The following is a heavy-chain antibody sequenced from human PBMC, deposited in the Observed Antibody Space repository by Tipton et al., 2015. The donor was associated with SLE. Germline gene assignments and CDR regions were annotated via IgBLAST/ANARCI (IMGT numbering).Heavy chain of an antibody. D-gene: IGHD1-26*01. CDR3: ARQGGSSHFDN. CDR2: IYYSGST. CDR1: GGSISSSSYY. J-gene: IGHJ4*02. Sequence: LRLSCTVSGGSISSSSYYWGWIRQPPGKGLEWMGSIYYSGSTYYNPSLKSRVTISVDTSKNQFSLKLSSVTAADTAVYYCARQGGSSHFDNWGQGTLVTVSS. V-gene: IGHV4-39*01.